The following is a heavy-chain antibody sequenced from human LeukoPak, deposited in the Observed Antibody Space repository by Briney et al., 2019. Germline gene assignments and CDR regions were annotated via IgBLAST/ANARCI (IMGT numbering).Heavy chain of an antibody. Sequence: GGSLRLPCAASGFTFSSYAMSWVRQAPGKGLEWVSAISGSGGSTYYADSVKGRFTISRDNSKNTLYLQMNSLRAEDTAVYYCAKETYDFWSGYSGRFDYWGQGTLVTVSS. J-gene: IGHJ4*02. CDR3: AKETYDFWSGYSGRFDY. CDR2: ISGSGGST. CDR1: GFTFSSYA. V-gene: IGHV3-23*01. D-gene: IGHD3-3*01.